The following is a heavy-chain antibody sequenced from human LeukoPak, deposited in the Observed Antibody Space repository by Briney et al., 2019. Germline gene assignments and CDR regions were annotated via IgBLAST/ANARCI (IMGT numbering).Heavy chain of an antibody. CDR1: GGSISSNTYY. D-gene: IGHD3-22*01. CDR3: ARAYYYASSVFDI. V-gene: IGHV4-39*01. Sequence: PSETLSLTCTVSGGSISSNTYYWDWIRQPPGKGLECIGSIYYGGSTYYNPSLKSRVIISVDTSKDQFSLKLSSVTAADTAVYYCARAYYYASSVFDIWGQGTMVTVSS. J-gene: IGHJ3*02. CDR2: IYYGGST.